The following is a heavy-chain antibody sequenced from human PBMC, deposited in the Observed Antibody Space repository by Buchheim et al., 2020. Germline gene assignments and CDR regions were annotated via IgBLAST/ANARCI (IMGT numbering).Heavy chain of an antibody. D-gene: IGHD5-12*01. V-gene: IGHV3-30*18. J-gene: IGHJ4*02. CDR2: ISYGGSNK. CDR1: GFTFSSYW. CDR3: AKEFGRGYDYDAFDY. Sequence: VQLVESGGGLVQPGGSLRLSCAASGFTFSSYWMSWVRQAPGKGLEWVAVISYGGSNKYYADSVKGRFTISRDNSKNTLYLQMNSLRAEDTAVYYCAKEFGRGYDYDAFDYWGQGTL.